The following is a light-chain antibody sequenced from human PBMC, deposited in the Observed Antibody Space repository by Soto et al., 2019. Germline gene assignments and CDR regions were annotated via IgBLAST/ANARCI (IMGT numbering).Light chain of an antibody. V-gene: IGKV3-20*01. CDR3: QQYASSPVT. CDR2: GAS. CDR1: QSVSNNY. J-gene: IGKJ4*01. Sequence: ENVLTQSPDTLSLSPGDRASLSCRASQSVSNNYLAWHQQRPGQAPRLLIFGASNRATVVPDRFTGSASGTDFTLTISRLQPEDFALYFCQQYASSPVTFGGGTKLEI.